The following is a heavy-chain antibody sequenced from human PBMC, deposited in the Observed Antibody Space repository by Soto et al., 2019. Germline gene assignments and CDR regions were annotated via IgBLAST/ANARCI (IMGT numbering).Heavy chain of an antibody. J-gene: IGHJ4*02. Sequence: SETLSLTCTVSGGSISSYYWSWIRQPPGKGLEWIGYIYYSGSTKYNPSLKSRVTISVDTSKNQFSLKLSSVTAADTAVYYCARLPFYCSTCSVDYWGQGTLVTVSS. CDR1: GGSISSYY. V-gene: IGHV4-59*08. CDR3: ARLPFYCSTCSVDY. D-gene: IGHD2-2*01. CDR2: IYYSGST.